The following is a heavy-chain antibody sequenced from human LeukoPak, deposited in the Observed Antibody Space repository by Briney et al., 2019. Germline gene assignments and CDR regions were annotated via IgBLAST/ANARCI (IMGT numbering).Heavy chain of an antibody. CDR3: AIPSPNCSGGSCYAY. CDR2: INHSGRT. D-gene: IGHD2-15*01. Sequence: PSETLSLTCDVYGGSFSGYYWTWILQPPGKGLEWIGEINHSGRTNYNPSLKSRVTISVDTSQKQLFLKLTSVTAADTAMYYCAIPSPNCSGGSCYAYWGQGTLVTVSS. CDR1: GGSFSGYY. V-gene: IGHV4-34*01. J-gene: IGHJ4*02.